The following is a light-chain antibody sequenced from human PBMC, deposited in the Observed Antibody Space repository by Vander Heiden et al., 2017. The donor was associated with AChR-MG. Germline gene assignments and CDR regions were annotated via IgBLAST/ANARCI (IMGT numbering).Light chain of an antibody. V-gene: IGKV3-15*01. CDR1: QTVSSN. CDR3: QQYEYWPPSYA. J-gene: IGKJ2*01. Sequence: EIVMTQSPATLSVSPGESVTLSCRASQTVSSNLAWYQQKPGQSPRLLIYGASTRATDIPARFSGSGSGTDFTLTISSLQSEDFAVYYCQQYEYWPPSYAFGQGTKLEIK. CDR2: GAS.